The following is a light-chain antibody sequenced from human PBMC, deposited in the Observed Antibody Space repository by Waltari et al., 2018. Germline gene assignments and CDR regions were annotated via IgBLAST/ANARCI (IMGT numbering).Light chain of an antibody. CDR3: CSYVGSHTNWV. V-gene: IGLV2-11*01. J-gene: IGLJ3*02. CDR2: DVT. CDR1: SSDVDDYNF. Sequence: QSALTQPRSVSGSPGQSVTISCTGISSDVDDYNFVSWYQQHPGKAPKLIIHDVTKRPSGVPDRFSGAKSGNTASLTISGLQAGDEADHYCCSYVGSHTNWVFGGGTKLTVL.